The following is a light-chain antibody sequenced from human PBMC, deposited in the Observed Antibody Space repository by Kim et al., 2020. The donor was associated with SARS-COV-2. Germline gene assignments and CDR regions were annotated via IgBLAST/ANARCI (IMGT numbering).Light chain of an antibody. CDR1: QSVSSN. J-gene: IGKJ2*01. CDR3: HQYSDWPPYT. Sequence: VAPGERAAHSCRASQSVSSNLAWYQQKPGQAPRLLISRASTMATGIPARFSGSGSGTEFTLTISSLQSEDFAVYYCHQYSDWPPYTFGQGTKLEF. CDR2: RAS. V-gene: IGKV3-15*01.